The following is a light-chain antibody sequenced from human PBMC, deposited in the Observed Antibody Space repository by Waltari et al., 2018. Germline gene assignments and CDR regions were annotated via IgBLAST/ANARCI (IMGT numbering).Light chain of an antibody. Sequence: QSVLTQPPSASGTPGQEVTISCSGTSSSVGSNFVFWYQQLPGAAPKLLIFRSDRRPSGVPDRISGSKSGTSASLVITGLRSEDEADYYCAAWDDSLSAYVFGTGTKVTDL. CDR2: RSD. CDR1: SSSVGSNF. J-gene: IGLJ1*01. CDR3: AAWDDSLSAYV. V-gene: IGLV1-47*01.